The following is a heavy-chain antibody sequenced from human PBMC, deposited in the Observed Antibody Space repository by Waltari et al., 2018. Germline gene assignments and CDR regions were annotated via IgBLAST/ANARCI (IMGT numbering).Heavy chain of an antibody. J-gene: IGHJ5*02. V-gene: IGHV3-48*03. CDR1: GFTFSSYE. CDR2: ISSSGSTI. CDR3: VRVGEENSNSQYRWFDA. D-gene: IGHD3-16*02. Sequence: EVQLVESGGGLVQPGGSLRLSCAASGFTFSSYEMNWVRQAPGKGLEWVSYISSSGSTIYYADSVKGRFTISRDNAKKSVYLQMNSLRVEDTAVYFCVRVGEENSNSQYRWFDAWGQGSLVTVSS.